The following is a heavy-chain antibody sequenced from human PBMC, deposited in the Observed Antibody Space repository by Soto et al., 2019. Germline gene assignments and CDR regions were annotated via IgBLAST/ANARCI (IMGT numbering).Heavy chain of an antibody. V-gene: IGHV1-69*02. Sequence: QVQLVQSGAAVKKPGSSVKVSCKASGGTFSSYTISWVRQAPGQGLEWMGRIIPILGIANYAQKFQGRVTITADKSTSTAYMELSSLRSEDTAGYYCARALTTVTAFDIWGQGTMVTVSS. J-gene: IGHJ3*02. CDR1: GGTFSSYT. CDR2: IIPILGIA. D-gene: IGHD4-17*01. CDR3: ARALTTVTAFDI.